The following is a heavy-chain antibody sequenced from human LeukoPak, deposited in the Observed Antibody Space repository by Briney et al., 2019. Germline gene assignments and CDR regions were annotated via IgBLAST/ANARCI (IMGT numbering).Heavy chain of an antibody. CDR3: ARLAAPSGKFDY. V-gene: IGHV4-39*07. CDR2: VYDSGST. CDR1: GVSFSSSPYY. Sequence: SETLSLTCTVSGVSFSSSPYYWGWIRQPPGKGLEWIGSVYDSGSTYYNPSLKSRVTISLDTSKNQFSLKLSSVTAADTAVYYCARLAAPSGKFDYWGQGTLVTVSS. D-gene: IGHD6-6*01. J-gene: IGHJ4*02.